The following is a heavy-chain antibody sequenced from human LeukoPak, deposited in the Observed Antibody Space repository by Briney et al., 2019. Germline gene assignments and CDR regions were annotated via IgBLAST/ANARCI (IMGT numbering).Heavy chain of an antibody. J-gene: IGHJ4*02. CDR1: GFTFSFYA. D-gene: IGHD2-15*01. CDR3: AKPDCSGGSCYQNPYYFDY. Sequence: GGSLRLSCAASGFTFSFYAMSWVRQAPGKGLEWVSAISGSGGSTYYADSVKGRFTISRDNSKNTLYLQMNSLRAEDTAVYYCAKPDCSGGSCYQNPYYFDYWGQGTLVTVSS. CDR2: ISGSGGST. V-gene: IGHV3-23*01.